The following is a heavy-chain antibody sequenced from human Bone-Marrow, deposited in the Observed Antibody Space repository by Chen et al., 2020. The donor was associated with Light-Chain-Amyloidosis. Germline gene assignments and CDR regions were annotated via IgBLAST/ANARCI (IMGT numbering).Heavy chain of an antibody. Sequence: EAQLVESGGGLVQPGRYLRLSCAASGVAFDDFAMHWVRQAPGKGLEWVSGISWNSGIMGYAESVRGRFNISRDNAKNSLDLQMNSLRPEDTALYYCVKSFAPHWYYMDVWGKGTSVTVSS. CDR2: ISWNSGIM. J-gene: IGHJ6*03. CDR1: GVAFDDFA. V-gene: IGHV3-9*01. D-gene: IGHD1-1*01. CDR3: VKSFAPHWYYMDV.